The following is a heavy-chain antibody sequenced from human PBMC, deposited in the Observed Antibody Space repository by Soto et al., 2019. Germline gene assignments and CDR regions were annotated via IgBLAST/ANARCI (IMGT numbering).Heavy chain of an antibody. CDR2: INSDGSVS. J-gene: IGHJ6*03. V-gene: IGHV3-74*01. D-gene: IGHD2-15*01. Sequence: EVQLVESGGSLVQPGGSLRLSCAASGFSFGNYWMYWVRQAPVKGMVWVSRINSDGSVSSYADSVKGRLTISRDNVKNTLYLQMDSLRVQDTAVYYCARGDYVGGTCYSLAGSFYYYMDVWRKGTTVTVFS. CDR3: ARGDYVGGTCYSLAGSFYYYMDV. CDR1: GFSFGNYW.